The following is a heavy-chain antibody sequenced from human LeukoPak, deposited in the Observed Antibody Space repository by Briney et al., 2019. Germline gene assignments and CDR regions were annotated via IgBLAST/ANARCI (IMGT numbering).Heavy chain of an antibody. CDR3: ARDSVSSSYRGLDWFDP. V-gene: IGHV1-18*01. J-gene: IGHJ5*02. D-gene: IGHD1-26*01. CDR1: GYTFTSYG. Sequence: GASVKVSCKASGYTFTSYGISWVRQAPGQGLEWMGWISAYNGNTNYAQKLQGRVTMTTDTSMSTAYMELRSLRSDDTAVYYCARDSVSSSYRGLDWFDPWGQGTLVTVSS. CDR2: ISAYNGNT.